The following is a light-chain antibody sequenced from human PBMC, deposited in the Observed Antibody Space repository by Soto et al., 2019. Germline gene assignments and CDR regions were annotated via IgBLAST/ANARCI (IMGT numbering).Light chain of an antibody. V-gene: IGKV1-6*01. CDR3: LQDYNYPWT. J-gene: IGKJ1*01. Sequence: AIQMTQSPSSLSASVGDRVTITCRASQGIRNDLGWYQQKPGKAPKLLIYAASSLQSGVPSRFSGSGSGTDFTLTISSXXXXXFATYYCLQDYNYPWTFGQGTKVE. CDR1: QGIRND. CDR2: AAS.